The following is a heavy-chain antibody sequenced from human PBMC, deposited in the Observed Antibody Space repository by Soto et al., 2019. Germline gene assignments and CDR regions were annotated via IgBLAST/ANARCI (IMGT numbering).Heavy chain of an antibody. J-gene: IGHJ6*02. CDR2: ISYDGSNK. CDR1: GFTFSSYG. CDR3: AKATISGGRYYYGMDV. Sequence: GGSLRLSCAASGFTFSSYGMHWVRQAPGKGLEWVAVISYDGSNKYYTDSVKGRFTISRDNSKNTLYLQMNSLRAEDTAVYYCAKATISGGRYYYGMDVWGQGTTVTVSS. D-gene: IGHD3-3*01. V-gene: IGHV3-30*18.